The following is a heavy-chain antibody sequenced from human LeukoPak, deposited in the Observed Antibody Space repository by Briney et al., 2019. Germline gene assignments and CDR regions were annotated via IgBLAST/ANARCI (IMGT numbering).Heavy chain of an antibody. CDR1: GFTVSSNY. Sequence: GGSLRLSCAASGFTVSSNYMSWVRQAPGKGLEWVSVIYSGGSTYYADSVKGRFTISRDNSKNTLYLQMNSLRAEDTAVYYCARESTSWYFDLWCRGTLVTVSS. CDR2: IYSGGST. V-gene: IGHV3-53*01. CDR3: ARESTSWYFDL. D-gene: IGHD2-2*01. J-gene: IGHJ2*01.